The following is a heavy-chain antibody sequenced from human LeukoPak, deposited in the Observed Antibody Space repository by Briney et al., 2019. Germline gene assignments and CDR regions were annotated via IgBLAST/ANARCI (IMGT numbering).Heavy chain of an antibody. D-gene: IGHD2-15*01. J-gene: IGHJ5*02. CDR1: GFTFSSYA. Sequence: GGSLRLSCAASGFTFSSYAMSWVRQAPGKGLEWVSAISGSGGSTYYADSVKGRFTISRDNSKNTLYLQMSSLRAEDTAVYYCAKRLGYCSGGSCPRDPWGQGTLVTVSS. V-gene: IGHV3-23*01. CDR3: AKRLGYCSGGSCPRDP. CDR2: ISGSGGST.